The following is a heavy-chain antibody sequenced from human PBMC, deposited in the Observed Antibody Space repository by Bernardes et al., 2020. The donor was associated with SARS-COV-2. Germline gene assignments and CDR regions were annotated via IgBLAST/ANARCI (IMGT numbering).Heavy chain of an antibody. V-gene: IGHV5-10-1*01. Sequence: GASLKISCKGSGYTFTSYWITWVRQMPDKGLEWRGRIDPSDSYTDYSPSFQGHVTIPVDRTINSAYLHWSSLKASDTGLYFCARGIASGGIKDFWGQGTLVTVS. J-gene: IGHJ4*02. CDR3: ARGIASGGIKDF. D-gene: IGHD6-13*01. CDR2: IDPSDSYT. CDR1: GYTFTSYW.